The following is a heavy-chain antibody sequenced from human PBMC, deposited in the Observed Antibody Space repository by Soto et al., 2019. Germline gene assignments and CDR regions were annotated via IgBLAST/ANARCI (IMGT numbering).Heavy chain of an antibody. CDR1: GGSISSYY. V-gene: IGHV4-59*01. J-gene: IGHJ4*02. CDR3: ARMTFDDYFDY. D-gene: IGHD2-21*02. CDR2: IYYSGST. Sequence: ETLSLTCTVSGGSISSYYWSWIRQPPGKGLEWIGYIYYSGSTNYNPSLKSRVTISVDTSKNQFSLKLSSVTAADTAVYYCARMTFDDYFDYWGQGTLVTVSS.